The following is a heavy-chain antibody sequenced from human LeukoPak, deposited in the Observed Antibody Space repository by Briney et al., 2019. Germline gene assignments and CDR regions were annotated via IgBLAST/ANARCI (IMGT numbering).Heavy chain of an antibody. CDR2: ILYDGSRK. CDR3: ANFEGSSQAFHI. J-gene: IGHJ3*02. Sequence: GKSLRLSCAASGFTFTNYAMHWVRQAPGKGLEWVANILYDGSRKNYADSVKGRFSVYRDNSNYSLYLQMNSLRIEDTAVYYCANFEGSSQAFHIWGQGTLVTVSS. D-gene: IGHD6-13*01. V-gene: IGHV3-30*18. CDR1: GFTFTNYA.